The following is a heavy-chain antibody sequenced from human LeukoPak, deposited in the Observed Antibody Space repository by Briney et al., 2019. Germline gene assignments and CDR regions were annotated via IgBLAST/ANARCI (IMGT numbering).Heavy chain of an antibody. J-gene: IGHJ6*02. Sequence: GASVKVSCKASGYTFTSYGISWVRQAPGQGLEWMGWISAYNGNTNYAQKLQGRVTMTTDTSTSTAYMELRSLRSDDTAVYYCARDGKGVGTIFGVVPHNYYYGMDVWGQGTTVTVSS. CDR3: ARDGKGVGTIFGVVPHNYYYGMDV. V-gene: IGHV1-18*01. CDR1: GYTFTSYG. D-gene: IGHD3-3*01. CDR2: ISAYNGNT.